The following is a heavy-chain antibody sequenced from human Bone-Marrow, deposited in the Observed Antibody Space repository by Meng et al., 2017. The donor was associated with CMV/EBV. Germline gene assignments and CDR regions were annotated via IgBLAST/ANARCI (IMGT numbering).Heavy chain of an antibody. CDR1: GFTFSSYD. J-gene: IGHJ4*02. D-gene: IGHD2-2*01. Sequence: GESLKISCAACGFTFSSYDMHWVRQATGKGLEWVSAIGTAGDTYYPGSVKGQFTISREDAKNSLYLQMNSLRAGDTAVYYCARSRRRYCSSTSCNSYAGYYFDYWGQGTLVTVSS. CDR2: IGTAGDT. CDR3: ARSRRRYCSSTSCNSYAGYYFDY. V-gene: IGHV3-13*03.